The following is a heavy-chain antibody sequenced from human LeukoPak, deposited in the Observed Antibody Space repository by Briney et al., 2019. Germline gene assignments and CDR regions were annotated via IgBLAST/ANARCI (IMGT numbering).Heavy chain of an antibody. Sequence: GGSLRLSCAASGFTFSSYGMHWVRQAPGKGLEWVAVISYDGSNKYYADSVKGRFTISRDNSKNTLYLQMNSLRAEDTAVYYCAKDSEYGDYLLGGGLDYWGQGTLVTASS. J-gene: IGHJ4*02. V-gene: IGHV3-30*18. CDR1: GFTFSSYG. CDR3: AKDSEYGDYLLGGGLDY. CDR2: ISYDGSNK. D-gene: IGHD4-17*01.